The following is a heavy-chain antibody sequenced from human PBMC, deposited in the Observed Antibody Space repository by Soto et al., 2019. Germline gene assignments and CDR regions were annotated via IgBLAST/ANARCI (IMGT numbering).Heavy chain of an antibody. J-gene: IGHJ6*02. CDR3: ASPTTVTTNYYYGMDV. V-gene: IGHV5-51*01. D-gene: IGHD4-17*01. CDR2: IYPGDSDT. Sequence: PGEPLKISCKGSGYSFTSYGSGWVRQMPGKGLEWMGIIYPGDSDTRYSPSFQGQVTISADKSISTAYLQWSSLKASDTAMYYCASPTTVTTNYYYGMDVWGQGTTVTVSS. CDR1: GYSFTSYG.